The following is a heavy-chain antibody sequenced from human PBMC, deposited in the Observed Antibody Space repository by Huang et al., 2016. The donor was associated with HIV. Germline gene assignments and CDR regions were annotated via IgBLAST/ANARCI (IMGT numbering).Heavy chain of an antibody. CDR1: GYSFTTYA. CDR2: INPGNGNT. Sequence: QVQLVQSGAEVKKPGASVKVSCKASGYSFTTYALHWVRQAPGHGLEWMGWINPGNGNTNYSQKFQGRVTITRDTSASTVYMEVSSLTFEDTAVYYCAREFVIFGAPLWPAYWGQGTLISVSS. D-gene: IGHD2-21*01. CDR3: AREFVIFGAPLWPAY. V-gene: IGHV1-3*01. J-gene: IGHJ4*02.